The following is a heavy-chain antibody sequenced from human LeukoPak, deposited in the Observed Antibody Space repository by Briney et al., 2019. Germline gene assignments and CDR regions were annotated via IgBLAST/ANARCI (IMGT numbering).Heavy chain of an antibody. V-gene: IGHV3-23*01. CDR2: ISGSGGST. D-gene: IGHD3-22*01. CDR1: GFTFSDYY. CDR3: AKDLAAYSSGFDY. Sequence: GGSLSLSCAASGFTFSDYYMSWIRQAPGKGLEGESDISGSGGSTYYADSVKGRFTISRDNSKNKLYLQMNSLRAEDTAVYYCAKDLAAYSSGFDYWGQGTLVTVSS. J-gene: IGHJ4*02.